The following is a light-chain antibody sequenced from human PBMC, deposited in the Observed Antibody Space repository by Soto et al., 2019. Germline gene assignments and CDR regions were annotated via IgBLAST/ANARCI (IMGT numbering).Light chain of an antibody. CDR2: EVS. CDR1: SSDVGNYKY. Sequence: QSVLTQPASVSGSPGQSITISCTGTSSDVGNYKYVSWYQQHPGKAPKLMIYEVSNRPSGVSNRFSGSKSGNTASLTISGLQAEDENDYYCFSYTSSGTYVFGTGTQVT. J-gene: IGLJ1*01. CDR3: FSYTSSGTYV. V-gene: IGLV2-14*01.